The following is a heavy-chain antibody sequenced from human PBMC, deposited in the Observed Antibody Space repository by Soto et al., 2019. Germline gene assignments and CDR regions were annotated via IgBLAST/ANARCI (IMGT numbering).Heavy chain of an antibody. CDR2: FNPGPNSA. CDR3: AGASSRVSSVVAAY. Sequence: GASVKVSCKASNDSLSSHFIHCVRQAPGEGLEWMGIFNPGPNSASYSKEFQGRLTLTSDMPSRTVYMQLSNLRSDDTAVYYCAGASSRVSSVVAAYWGQGTLVTVSS. D-gene: IGHD2-15*01. V-gene: IGHV1-46*01. J-gene: IGHJ4*02. CDR1: NDSLSSHF.